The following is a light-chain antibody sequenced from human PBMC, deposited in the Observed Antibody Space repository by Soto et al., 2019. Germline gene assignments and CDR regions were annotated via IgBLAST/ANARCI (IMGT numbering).Light chain of an antibody. J-gene: IGKJ2*01. Sequence: DIVMTQSPVSLAVSLGERATFSCKSSQSLLYSSNSKNYLAWYQRRPGQPPKLLIYWASTRESRVPDRFSGSGSGTDFTLTISSLQAEDVAVYYCQQYYSIPYTFGQGTKLEIK. V-gene: IGKV4-1*01. CDR2: WAS. CDR3: QQYYSIPYT. CDR1: QSLLYSSNSKNY.